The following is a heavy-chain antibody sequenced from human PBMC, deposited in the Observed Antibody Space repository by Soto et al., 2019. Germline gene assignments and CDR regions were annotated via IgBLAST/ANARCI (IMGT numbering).Heavy chain of an antibody. J-gene: IGHJ6*02. D-gene: IGHD2-2*01. CDR2: IGESGTPT. CDR1: GFTFSSYA. V-gene: IGHV3-23*01. CDR3: ARYIPGVRYYGMDV. Sequence: EVQLLESGGGLVQPGGSLRLSCAASGFTFSSYAMKWVRQAPGKGLEWVSLIGESGTPTYYADSVKGRFTISRDNSGNTLFLDTYSLRAEDTAVYYCARYIPGVRYYGMDVWGQGTTVTVSS.